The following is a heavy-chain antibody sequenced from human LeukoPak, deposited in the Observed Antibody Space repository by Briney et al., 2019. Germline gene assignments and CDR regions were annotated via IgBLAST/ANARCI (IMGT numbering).Heavy chain of an antibody. Sequence: PSETLSLTCTVSGGSISSYYWSWIRQPPGKGLEWIGYIYYSGSTNYNPSLKSRVTISVDTSKDQFSLKLSSVTAADTAVYYCARGHSGWYRWFDPWGQGTLVTVSS. D-gene: IGHD6-19*01. V-gene: IGHV4-59*01. CDR2: IYYSGST. CDR1: GGSISSYY. J-gene: IGHJ5*02. CDR3: ARGHSGWYRWFDP.